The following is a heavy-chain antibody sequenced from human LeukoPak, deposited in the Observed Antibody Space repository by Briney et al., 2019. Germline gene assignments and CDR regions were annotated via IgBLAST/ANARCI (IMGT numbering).Heavy chain of an antibody. J-gene: IGHJ4*02. Sequence: GGSLRLSCAASGFTFSNYAVSWVRQAPGKGLEWVSGISDTGGSTYYADSVKGRFTISRDNSKNTLYLQMNSLRAEDTAVYYCAREDYNTFYFDYWGQGTLVTVSS. CDR3: AREDYNTFYFDY. CDR1: GFTFSNYA. CDR2: ISDTGGST. V-gene: IGHV3-23*01. D-gene: IGHD4-11*01.